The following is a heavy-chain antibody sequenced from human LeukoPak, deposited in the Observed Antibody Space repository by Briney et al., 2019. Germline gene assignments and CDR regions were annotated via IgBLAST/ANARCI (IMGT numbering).Heavy chain of an antibody. CDR1: GGTFISYA. Sequence: SVKVSCKASGGTFISYAISWVRQAPGQGLEWMGGVIPIFGRGNYAQKVQGRGRITADEATSTTNMDLSRRRSEDTAVYYCARGGVPHYDFCSGYYFDYCGQGTLVTVSS. V-gene: IGHV1-69*01. CDR2: VIPIFGRG. CDR3: ARGGVPHYDFCSGYYFDY. D-gene: IGHD3-3*01. J-gene: IGHJ4*02.